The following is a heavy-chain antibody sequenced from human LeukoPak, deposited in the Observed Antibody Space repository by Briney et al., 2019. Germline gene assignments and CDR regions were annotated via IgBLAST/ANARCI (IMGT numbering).Heavy chain of an antibody. CDR3: GRDALVGYFSYYYMDV. CDR2: ISSSGST. Sequence: PSETLSLTCTVSGGSISSHYWTWIRQSPVKGLEWIGDISSSGSTSYNPSLKSRVTISIDTSKNQFSLKLSSVTAADTAVYYCGRDALVGYFSYYYMDVWGKGTTVTVSS. CDR1: GGSISSHY. D-gene: IGHD2-15*01. J-gene: IGHJ6*03. V-gene: IGHV4-59*11.